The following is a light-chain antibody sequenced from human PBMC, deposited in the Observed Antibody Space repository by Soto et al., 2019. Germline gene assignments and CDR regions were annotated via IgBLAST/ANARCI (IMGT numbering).Light chain of an antibody. CDR2: SND. Sequence: QSVVTQPPSAPGTPGQRVTISCSGTSSNIGRDTVNWYQQVPGTAPKLLIYSNDQRPSGVPDRFSGSKSGTSASLAISGLQSEEEADYYCAAWDDSLNGVLFGGGTKLTVL. J-gene: IGLJ2*01. CDR1: SSNIGRDT. V-gene: IGLV1-44*01. CDR3: AAWDDSLNGVL.